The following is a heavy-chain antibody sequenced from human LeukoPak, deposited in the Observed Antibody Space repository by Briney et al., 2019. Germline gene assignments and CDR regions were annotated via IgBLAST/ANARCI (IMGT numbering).Heavy chain of an antibody. D-gene: IGHD2-2*01. Sequence: GGSLRLSCAASGFTFSSYSMNWVRQAPGKGLEWVSSISSSSSYIYYADSVKGRFTISRDNAKNSLYLQMNSLRAEETAVYYCARDKRADCSSTSCSGLGMDVWGQGTTVTVSS. CDR3: ARDKRADCSSTSCSGLGMDV. V-gene: IGHV3-21*01. CDR1: GFTFSSYS. J-gene: IGHJ6*02. CDR2: ISSSSSYI.